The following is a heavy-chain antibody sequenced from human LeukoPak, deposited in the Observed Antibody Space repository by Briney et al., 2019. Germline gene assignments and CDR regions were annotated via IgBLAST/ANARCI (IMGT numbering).Heavy chain of an antibody. CDR1: GFTFSSYA. Sequence: PGGSLRLSCAASGFTFSSYAMSWVRQAPGKGLEWVSAISGSGGSTYYADSVKGRFTISRDNSKNTLYLQMNSLRAEDTAVYYCAKISPAPLWGPPDWFDPWGQGTLVTVSS. V-gene: IGHV3-23*01. CDR3: AKISPAPLWGPPDWFDP. J-gene: IGHJ5*02. D-gene: IGHD3-16*01. CDR2: ISGSGGST.